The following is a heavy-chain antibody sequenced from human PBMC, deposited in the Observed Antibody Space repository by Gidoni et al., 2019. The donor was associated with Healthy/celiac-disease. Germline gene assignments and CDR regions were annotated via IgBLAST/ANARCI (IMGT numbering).Heavy chain of an antibody. Sequence: QVQLQESGPGRAKPSQTMSLTCTVSGGSISSGGYYWSWIRQHPGKGLEWIGYIYYSGSTYYNPSLKSRVTISVDTSKTQFSLKLSSVTAADTAVYYCARVATTVTTTHYYYGMDVWGQGTTVTVSS. V-gene: IGHV4-31*03. J-gene: IGHJ6*02. CDR1: GGSISSGGYY. CDR2: IYYSGST. D-gene: IGHD4-17*01. CDR3: ARVATTVTTTHYYYGMDV.